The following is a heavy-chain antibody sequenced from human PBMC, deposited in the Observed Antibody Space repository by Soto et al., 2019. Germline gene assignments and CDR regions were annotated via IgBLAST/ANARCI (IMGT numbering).Heavy chain of an antibody. CDR1: GYSFSTSW. V-gene: IGHV5-51*01. J-gene: IGHJ4*02. Sequence: GESLKISCNGSGYSFSTSWIAWVRQMPGKGLEWMGIIYPGDSDTRYTPSFQGQVTISVDKSVSTAYLQWSSLKASDTAMYYCARGKYCTNGACYFYDHWGQGTPVTVSS. CDR2: IYPGDSDT. D-gene: IGHD2-8*01. CDR3: ARGKYCTNGACYFYDH.